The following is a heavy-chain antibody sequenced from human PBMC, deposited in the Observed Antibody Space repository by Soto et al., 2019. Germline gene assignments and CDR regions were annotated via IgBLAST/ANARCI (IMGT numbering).Heavy chain of an antibody. V-gene: IGHV1-69*13. CDR2: IIPIFGTA. CDR1: GGNFSRYT. J-gene: IGHJ6*02. D-gene: IGHD2-21*02. CDR3: AREGDSNYYYGMDV. Sequence: SVKVSSQASGGNFSRYTISWVRQDPGPGPAWMGGIIPIFGTANYAQKFQGRVTITADESTSTAYMELSSLRSEDTAVYYCAREGDSNYYYGMDVWGQGTTVTVAS.